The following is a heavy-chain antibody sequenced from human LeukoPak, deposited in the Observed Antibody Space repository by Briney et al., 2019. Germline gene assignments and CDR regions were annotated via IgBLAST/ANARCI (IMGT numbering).Heavy chain of an antibody. CDR1: GGSISSSSYY. CDR2: IYYSGST. Sequence: KPSEALSLTCTVSGGSISSSSYYWGWIRQPPGKGLEWIGSIYYSGSTYYNPSLKSRVTISVDTSKNQFSLKLSSVTAADTAVYYCARHGDCTNGVCYGNWFDPWGQGTLVTVSS. D-gene: IGHD2-8*01. J-gene: IGHJ5*02. V-gene: IGHV4-39*01. CDR3: ARHGDCTNGVCYGNWFDP.